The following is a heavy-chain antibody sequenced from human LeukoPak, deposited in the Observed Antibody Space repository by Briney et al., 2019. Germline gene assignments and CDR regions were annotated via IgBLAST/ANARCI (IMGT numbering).Heavy chain of an antibody. J-gene: IGHJ4*02. CDR2: INEDGSNK. CDR1: GFSFSNHY. CDR3: TRVIVAVPGYFDYFDF. D-gene: IGHD6-19*01. Sequence: GGSLKLSCTASGFSFSNHYMRWIRQAPGKGLEWVANINEDGSNKWHLGSVKGRFTVSRDNARNSLYLQMNSLRVEDTAVYYCTRVIVAVPGYFDYFDFWGQGVLVTVSS. V-gene: IGHV3-7*01.